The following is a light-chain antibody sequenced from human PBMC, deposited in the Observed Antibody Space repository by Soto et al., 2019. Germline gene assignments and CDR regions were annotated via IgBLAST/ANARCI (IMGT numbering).Light chain of an antibody. J-gene: IGLJ7*01. CDR2: GNT. CDR3: QSYDSGLRGSV. V-gene: IGLV1-40*01. CDR1: SSNLGAGYE. Sequence: QSALTQPPSVSGAPGQRVTISCTGSSSNLGAGYEVHWYQQLPGAASKLLIYGNTNRPSGVPDRFSGSKSGTSASLAITGLHAGDEADYYCQSYDSGLRGSVFGGGTQLTVL.